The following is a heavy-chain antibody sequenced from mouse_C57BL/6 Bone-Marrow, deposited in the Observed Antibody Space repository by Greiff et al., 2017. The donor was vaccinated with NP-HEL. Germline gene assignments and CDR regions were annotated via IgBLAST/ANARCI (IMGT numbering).Heavy chain of an antibody. CDR2: ISYDGSN. CDR3: ARAYGNYLDY. CDR1: GYSITSGYY. D-gene: IGHD2-10*02. V-gene: IGHV3-6*01. J-gene: IGHJ2*01. Sequence: DVKLQESGPGLVKPSQSLSLTCSVTGYSITSGYYWNWIRRFPGNKLEWVGSISYDGSNNYSPSPKNRISIPRDTSKNQLFLKLNSVTAEDTATYYCARAYGNYLDYWGQGTTLTVSS.